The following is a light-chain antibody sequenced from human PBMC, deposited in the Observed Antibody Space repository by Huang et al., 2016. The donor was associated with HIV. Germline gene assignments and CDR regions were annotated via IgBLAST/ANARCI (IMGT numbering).Light chain of an antibody. CDR3: QQYINWPPFT. CDR2: VAS. V-gene: IGKV3-15*01. Sequence: EIVMTQSPAALSVSPGERATLSCRASQSVSSSLAWYQQKPGQAPRLLIYVASTRATGVPARFSGSGSGTEFTLTISSLQSEDYAVYYCQQYINWPPFTFGQGTKLDIK. J-gene: IGKJ2*01. CDR1: QSVSSS.